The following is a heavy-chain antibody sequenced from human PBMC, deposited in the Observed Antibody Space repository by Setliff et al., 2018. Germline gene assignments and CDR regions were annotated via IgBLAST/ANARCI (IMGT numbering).Heavy chain of an antibody. CDR2: IYYNGDT. CDR1: GGSISGYY. D-gene: IGHD3-16*01. J-gene: IGHJ2*01. Sequence: KPSETLSLTCSVSGGSISGYYWNWLRQTPGKGLEWVGHIYYNGDTKYNPSLQSRVTMSVDTSKNQFSLKLTSVTAADTAVYYCVRGGSSVWAWYFDLWGRGTLVTVSS. CDR3: VRGGSSVWAWYFDL. V-gene: IGHV4-59*01.